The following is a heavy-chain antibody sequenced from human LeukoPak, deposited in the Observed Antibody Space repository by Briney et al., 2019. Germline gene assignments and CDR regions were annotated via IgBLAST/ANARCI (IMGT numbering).Heavy chain of an antibody. CDR3: AREPGGAGYSGYDPFDY. CDR1: GDSVSSNSAA. CDR2: TYYRSKWYS. V-gene: IGHV6-1*01. J-gene: IGHJ4*02. D-gene: IGHD5-12*01. Sequence: SQTLSLTCAISGDSVSSNSAAWNWIRQSPSRGLEWLGMTYYRSKWYSDYAVSVESRITINPDTSKNQFSLQLNSVTPEDTAVYYYAREPGGAGYSGYDPFDYWGQGTLVTVSS.